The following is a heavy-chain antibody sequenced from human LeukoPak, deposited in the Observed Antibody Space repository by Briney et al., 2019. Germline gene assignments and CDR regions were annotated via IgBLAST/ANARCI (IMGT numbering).Heavy chain of an antibody. D-gene: IGHD1-26*01. CDR3: AEFEGELLGNYYMDV. Sequence: GGSLRLSCAVSGFPFSDFAMSWVRQAPGKGLEWVSTISGGGDNTYFADSVKGRFTISRDNSKNMLFLQMVSLRAEDTAVYYCAEFEGELLGNYYMDVWGKGTTVTVSS. J-gene: IGHJ6*03. V-gene: IGHV3-23*01. CDR1: GFPFSDFA. CDR2: ISGGGDNT.